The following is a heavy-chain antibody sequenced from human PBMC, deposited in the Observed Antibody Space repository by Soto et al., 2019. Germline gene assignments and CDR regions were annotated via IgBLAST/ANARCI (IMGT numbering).Heavy chain of an antibody. CDR2: INPNNGVT. Sequence: ASVKVSCKPSGFPFTDYYMHWVRQAPGQGLEWMGWINPNNGVTHFAQRFQGRVTMTRDTSISTTYMDLSSLRSDDTAVYYCARGYNTGSGDSFDPWGQGTLVTVSS. CDR3: ARGYNTGSGDSFDP. CDR1: GFPFTDYY. D-gene: IGHD2-8*02. V-gene: IGHV1-2*02. J-gene: IGHJ5*02.